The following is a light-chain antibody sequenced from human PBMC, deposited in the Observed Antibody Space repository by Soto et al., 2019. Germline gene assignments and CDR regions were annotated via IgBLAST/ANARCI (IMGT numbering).Light chain of an antibody. J-gene: IGLJ2*01. CDR1: SSNIGSNT. Sequence: QSVLTQPPSACGTPEHRVTISCSRSSSNIGSNTVNWYQQLPGTAPKLLIYSNNQRPSGVPDRFSGSKSGTSASLAISGLQSEDEADYYCAAWDDSLNGVVFGGGTKLTVL. CDR3: AAWDDSLNGVV. V-gene: IGLV1-44*01. CDR2: SNN.